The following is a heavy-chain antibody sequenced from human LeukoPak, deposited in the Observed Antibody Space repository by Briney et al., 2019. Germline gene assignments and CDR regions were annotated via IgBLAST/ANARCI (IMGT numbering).Heavy chain of an antibody. J-gene: IGHJ4*02. Sequence: PSETLSLTCTVSGDSITSYFWSWIRQPPGRGLEWIGYIYHSGSTNSNPSLKSRVSISLDTSKNQFSLKLSSVTAADTAVYYCARGRVPGAWGQGTLVTVSS. CDR2: IYHSGST. CDR1: GDSITSYF. V-gene: IGHV4-59*01. D-gene: IGHD6-19*01. CDR3: ARGRVPGA.